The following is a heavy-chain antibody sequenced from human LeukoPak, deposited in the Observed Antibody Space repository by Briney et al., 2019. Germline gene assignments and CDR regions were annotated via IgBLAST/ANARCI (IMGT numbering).Heavy chain of an antibody. D-gene: IGHD6-19*01. Sequence: ASVKVSCKASGYTFTGYYMHWVRQAPGQGLEWMGWINPNSGGTNYAQKFQGRVTVTRDTPISTAYMELSRLRSDDTAVYYCARDLEAVAPGYDAFDIWGQGTMVTVSS. CDR1: GYTFTGYY. CDR3: ARDLEAVAPGYDAFDI. J-gene: IGHJ3*02. CDR2: INPNSGGT. V-gene: IGHV1-2*02.